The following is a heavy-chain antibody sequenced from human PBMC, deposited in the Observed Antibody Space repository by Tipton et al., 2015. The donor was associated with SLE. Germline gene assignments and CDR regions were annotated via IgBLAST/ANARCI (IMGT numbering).Heavy chain of an antibody. J-gene: IGHJ4*02. CDR3: AHRGTSSGYYYYFDY. CDR2: ISGSGNST. D-gene: IGHD3-22*01. Sequence: SLRLSCAASGFTFSSYAISWVRQAPGKGLEWVSGISGSGNSTYYADSLKGRFTISSDNSKNTLYLQMNSLRAEDTAVYYCAHRGTSSGYYYYFDYWGQGTLVTVSS. V-gene: IGHV3-23*01. CDR1: GFTFSSYA.